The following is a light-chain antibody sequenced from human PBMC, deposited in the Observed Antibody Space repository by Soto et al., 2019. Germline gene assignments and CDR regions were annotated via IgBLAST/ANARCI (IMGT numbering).Light chain of an antibody. Sequence: QSALTQPPSASGSPGQSVTISCTGTPSDVGGSNSVSWYQQHPGKAPNLMIYDDNKRPSGVPDRFSGSKSGNTASLTVSGLQAADEAYYFCSSYAPSDVVFGGGTKLTVL. CDR3: SSYAPSDVV. J-gene: IGLJ2*01. CDR1: PSDVGGSNS. V-gene: IGLV2-8*01. CDR2: DDN.